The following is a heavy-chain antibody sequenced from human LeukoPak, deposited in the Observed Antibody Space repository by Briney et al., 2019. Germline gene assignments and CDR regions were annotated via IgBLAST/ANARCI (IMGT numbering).Heavy chain of an antibody. Sequence: SETLSLTCNVSGGSFSGYYWTWIRQPPGKGLEWIGYIYYSGSTNYNPSLKSRVTISLDTSKNQFSLKVRSVTAADTAVYYCARHGKGMDVWGQGTTVTVSS. V-gene: IGHV4-59*08. J-gene: IGHJ6*02. CDR3: ARHGKGMDV. CDR1: GGSFSGYY. CDR2: IYYSGST.